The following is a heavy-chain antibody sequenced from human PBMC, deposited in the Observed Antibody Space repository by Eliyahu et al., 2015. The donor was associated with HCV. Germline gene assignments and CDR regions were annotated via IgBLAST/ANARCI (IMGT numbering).Heavy chain of an antibody. D-gene: IGHD1-26*01. CDR1: GFTXSHXG. CDR2: ISYDGTTK. V-gene: IGHV3-30*18. Sequence: QVELVESGGGXVQPGRSLRLSCSASGFTXSHXGXHWVRQAPGKGLEWVAFISYDGTTKYYADSVKGRFTISRDNSKNTLSLQMKSLRGEDTAIYHCAKDESRGSYGAFDMWGQGTMVTVSS. J-gene: IGHJ3*02. CDR3: AKDESRGSYGAFDM.